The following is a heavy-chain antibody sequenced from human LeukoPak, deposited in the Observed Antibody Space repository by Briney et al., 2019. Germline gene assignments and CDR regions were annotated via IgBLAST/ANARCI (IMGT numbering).Heavy chain of an antibody. CDR1: GFTFSSYA. Sequence: PGGSLRLSCAASGFTFSSYAMNWVRQAPGKGLEWVAVISYDGSNKYYADSVKGRFTISRDNSKNTLYLQMNSLRAEDTAVYYCAKTRTYEYSSSPGGYWGQGTLVTVSS. CDR2: ISYDGSNK. J-gene: IGHJ4*02. V-gene: IGHV3-30*18. CDR3: AKTRTYEYSSSPGGY. D-gene: IGHD6-6*01.